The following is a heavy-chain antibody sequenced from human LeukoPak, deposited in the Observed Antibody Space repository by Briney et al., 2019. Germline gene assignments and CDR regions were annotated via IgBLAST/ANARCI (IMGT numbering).Heavy chain of an antibody. J-gene: IGHJ4*02. CDR1: GYTFTSYG. D-gene: IGHD2-2*02. CDR2: ISAYNGNT. Sequence: GASVKVSCKASGYTFTSYGISWVRQAPGQGLEWMGWISAYNGNTNYAQKLRGRVTMTTDTSTSTAYMELGSLRSDDTAVYYCARDRGDIVVVPAAIGGYWGQGTLVTVSS. CDR3: ARDRGDIVVVPAAIGGY. V-gene: IGHV1-18*01.